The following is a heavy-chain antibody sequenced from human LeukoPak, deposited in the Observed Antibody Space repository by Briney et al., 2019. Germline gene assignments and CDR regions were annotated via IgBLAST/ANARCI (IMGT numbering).Heavy chain of an antibody. V-gene: IGHV3-23*01. J-gene: IGHJ2*01. CDR3: AKDTASSWWYFDL. CDR1: GFTVSSNY. Sequence: GGSLRLSCAASGFTVSSNYMSWVRQAPGKGLEWVSAITGSGGSTYYADSVKGWFTISRDNSKNTLYLQMNSLRAENTAVYYCAKDTASSWWYFDLWGRGTLVTVSS. D-gene: IGHD5-18*01. CDR2: ITGSGGST.